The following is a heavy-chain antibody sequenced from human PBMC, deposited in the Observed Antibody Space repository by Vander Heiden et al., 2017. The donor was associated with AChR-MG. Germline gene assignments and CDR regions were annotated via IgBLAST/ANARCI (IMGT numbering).Heavy chain of an antibody. J-gene: IGHJ4*02. CDR1: GFSLTTRGVG. CDR2: ISWNDDK. CDR3: AHSPATKNTLIVHQTYYFES. Sequence: QITLKESGPTLVKPTQTLTLTCTFSGFSLTTRGVGVGWIRQPPGKALEWLAFISWNDDKRYSPSLKSRLTSSKDTSKNQVVLTMSTVDPMDTDKYFCAHSPATKNTLIVHQTYYFESWGQGNLVTVSS. V-gene: IGHV2-5*01. D-gene: IGHD3-22*01.